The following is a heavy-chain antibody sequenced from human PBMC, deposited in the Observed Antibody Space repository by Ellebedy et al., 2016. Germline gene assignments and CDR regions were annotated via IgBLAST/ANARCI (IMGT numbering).Heavy chain of an antibody. J-gene: IGHJ4*02. CDR3: ATDGDTVVSDLDF. CDR1: GFPFSSFA. D-gene: IGHD4-23*01. CDR2: ISYDGSNK. Sequence: GESLKISCAASGFPFSSFAMHWVRQAPGKGLEWVALISYDGSNKYYADSVKGRFTISRDNSKNTLYLQMNSLRTEDTALYYCATDGDTVVSDLDFWGQGTLVTVSS. V-gene: IGHV3-30-3*01.